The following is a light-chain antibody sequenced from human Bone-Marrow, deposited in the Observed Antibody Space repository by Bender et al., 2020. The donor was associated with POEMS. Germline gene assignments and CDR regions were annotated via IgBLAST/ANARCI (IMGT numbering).Light chain of an antibody. V-gene: IGLV1-47*01. Sequence: QSVLTQPPSASGTPGQRVTISCSGSSSNIGSNFVYWYQQLPGAAPKLLIYRHAQRPSGVPNRFSGSNSENTATLTISGTQALDEADYYCQAWDSSTAVFGGGTKLTVL. CDR2: RHA. J-gene: IGLJ2*01. CDR3: QAWDSSTAV. CDR1: SSNIGSNF.